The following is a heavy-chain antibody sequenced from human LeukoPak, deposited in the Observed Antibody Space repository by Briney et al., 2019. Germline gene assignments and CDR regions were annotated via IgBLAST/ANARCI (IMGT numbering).Heavy chain of an antibody. CDR3: ARDGSSSGWFDP. D-gene: IGHD6-6*01. CDR1: GYTFTSYY. J-gene: IGHJ5*02. V-gene: IGHV1-46*01. Sequence: GASVKVSCKASGYTFTSYYIHWVRQAPGQGLEWMGIINPSGGSTIYPQKFQGRVTMTRDMSTSTVYMELSSLRSEDTAVYHCARDGSSSGWFDPWGQGTLVTVSS. CDR2: INPSGGST.